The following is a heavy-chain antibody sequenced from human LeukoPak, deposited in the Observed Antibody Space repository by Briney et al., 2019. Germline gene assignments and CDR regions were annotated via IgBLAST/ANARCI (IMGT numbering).Heavy chain of an antibody. CDR1: GFTFSSYG. V-gene: IGHV3-23*01. D-gene: IGHD3-22*01. CDR3: AREDSSGYHPLSYYYYYYYMDV. CDR2: ISGSGGST. Sequence: QSGGSLRLSCAASGFTFSSYGMSWVRQAPGKGLEWVSAISGSGGSTYYADSVKGRLTISRDNSKNTLYLQMNSLRAEDTAVYYCAREDSSGYHPLSYYYYYYYMDVWGKGTTVTISS. J-gene: IGHJ6*03.